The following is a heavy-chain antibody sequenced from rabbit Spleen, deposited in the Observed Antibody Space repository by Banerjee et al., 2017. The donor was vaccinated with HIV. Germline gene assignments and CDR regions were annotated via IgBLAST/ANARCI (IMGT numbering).Heavy chain of an antibody. CDR1: GFSFSSSYD. D-gene: IGHD1-1*01. CDR2: IDVARTGNT. Sequence: QEQLVESGGGLVKPGASLTLTCTASGFSFSSSYDMCWVRQAPGKGLEWIACIDVARTGNTYYTNWAKGRFTISITSSTTVTLQMTSLTAADTATYSCARDLVAVIGWNFNLWGPGTLVTVS. V-gene: IGHV1S45*01. J-gene: IGHJ4*01. CDR3: ARDLVAVIGWNFNL.